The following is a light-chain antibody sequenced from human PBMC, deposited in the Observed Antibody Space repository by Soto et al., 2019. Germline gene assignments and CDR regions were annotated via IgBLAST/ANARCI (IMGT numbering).Light chain of an antibody. J-gene: IGLJ1*01. V-gene: IGLV1-47*01. CDR3: AAWDDSLSGYV. Sequence: QSVLTQPPSASGTPGQRVTISFSGSSSNIGSHNVYWYQQLPGTAPKLLIYRNNQRPSGVPDRFSGSMSGTSASLAISGLRSEDEADYYCAAWDDSLSGYVFGTGTKVTVL. CDR1: SSNIGSHN. CDR2: RNN.